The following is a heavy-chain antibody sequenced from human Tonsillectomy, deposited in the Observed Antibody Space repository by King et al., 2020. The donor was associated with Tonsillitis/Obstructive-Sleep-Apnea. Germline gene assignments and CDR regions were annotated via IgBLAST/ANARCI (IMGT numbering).Heavy chain of an antibody. J-gene: IGHJ4*02. CDR1: GFTFSSYG. V-gene: IGHV3-33*01. CDR2: IWYDGRNK. D-gene: IGHD5-12*01. Sequence: VQLVESGGGVVQPGRSLRLSCAASGFTFSSYGMHWVRQAPGKGLEWVSVIWYDGRNKYYADSVKGRFTISRENSKNTLYLQMNSLRAEDTAVYYCARDYEGDYFDYWGQGTLVTVSS. CDR3: ARDYEGDYFDY.